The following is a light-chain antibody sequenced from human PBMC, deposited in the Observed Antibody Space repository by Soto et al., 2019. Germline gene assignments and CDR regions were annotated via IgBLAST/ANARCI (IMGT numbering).Light chain of an antibody. CDR2: GAS. CDR3: QQYNNWPQT. Sequence: EIVMTQSPSTLSVSPGDRVTLSCRASQSVSNNLAWYQQKPGQAPRLLIYGASTRATSIPARFSGSGSGTEFTLTISSLQSEDFAVYYCQQYNNWPQTFGQGTKVDIK. J-gene: IGKJ1*01. V-gene: IGKV3-15*01. CDR1: QSVSNN.